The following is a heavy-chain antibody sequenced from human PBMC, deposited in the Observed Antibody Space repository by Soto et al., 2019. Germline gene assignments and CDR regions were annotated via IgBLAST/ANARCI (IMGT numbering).Heavy chain of an antibody. Sequence: TGGSLRLSCAASGCTFSSYEMNWVRQAPGKGLEWVSYISSSGSTIYYADSVKGRFTISRDNAKNSLYLQMNSLRAEDTAVYYCARARIMITFGGVHDAFDIWGQGTMVTVSS. V-gene: IGHV3-48*03. CDR2: ISSSGSTI. CDR3: ARARIMITFGGVHDAFDI. CDR1: GCTFSSYE. J-gene: IGHJ3*02. D-gene: IGHD3-16*01.